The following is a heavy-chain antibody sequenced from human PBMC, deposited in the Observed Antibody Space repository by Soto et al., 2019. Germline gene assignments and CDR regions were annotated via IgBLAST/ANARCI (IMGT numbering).Heavy chain of an antibody. Sequence: ASVKVSCKASGYTFTGYYMHWVRQAPGQRREWMGWINPNSGGTNYAQKFQGWVTMTRDTSISTAYMELSRLRSDDTAVYYCARVQAGGYCSSTSCHADAFDIWGQGTMVTVSS. CDR2: INPNSGGT. V-gene: IGHV1-2*04. CDR1: GYTFTGYY. D-gene: IGHD2-2*03. CDR3: ARVQAGGYCSSTSCHADAFDI. J-gene: IGHJ3*02.